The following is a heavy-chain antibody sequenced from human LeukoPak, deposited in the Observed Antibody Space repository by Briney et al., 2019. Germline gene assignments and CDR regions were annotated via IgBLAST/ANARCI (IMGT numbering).Heavy chain of an antibody. J-gene: IGHJ4*02. CDR2: IKPSGGST. CDR1: VYTFTNYY. V-gene: IGHV1-46*01. CDR3: ARVGDYYDSSGAYFDF. Sequence: ASVTVSCMESVYTFTNYYMHWVRQAPGQGSEWMGMIKPSGGSTNYAHKFQGRVTMTRDTSTSTVNMDLSSLTSEDTAVYYCARVGDYYDSSGAYFDFWGQGTLVTVSS. D-gene: IGHD3-22*01.